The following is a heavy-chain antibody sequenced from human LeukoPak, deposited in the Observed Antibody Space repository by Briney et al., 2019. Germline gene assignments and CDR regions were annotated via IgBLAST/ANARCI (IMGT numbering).Heavy chain of an antibody. CDR3: ARPRSGNSGTYYTDY. V-gene: IGHV5-51*01. Sequence: GESLKISCKGSGYSFTTYWIGWVRQMPGRGLEWMGIIYPGDSDTTYSPSFQGQVTISADKSISTAYLQWSSLKASDTAMYYCARPRSGNSGTYYTDYWGQGTLVTVSS. J-gene: IGHJ4*02. CDR1: GYSFTTYW. D-gene: IGHD1-26*01. CDR2: IYPGDSDT.